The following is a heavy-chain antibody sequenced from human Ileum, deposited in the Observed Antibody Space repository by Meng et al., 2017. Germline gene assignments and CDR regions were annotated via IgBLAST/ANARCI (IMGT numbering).Heavy chain of an antibody. V-gene: IGHV3-33*01. CDR3: ARDLGRGKYFDF. J-gene: IGHJ4*02. CDR2: IGHDGNQK. Sequence: GGSLRLSCVASGFSFSVYGMHWVRQDPGKGLEWLAVIGHDGNQKAYVESVKARLTISRDNSKNTLYLQMDSLRDEDTAVYYCARDLGRGKYFDFWGQGTQVTVSS. CDR1: GFSFSVYG. D-gene: IGHD1-14*01.